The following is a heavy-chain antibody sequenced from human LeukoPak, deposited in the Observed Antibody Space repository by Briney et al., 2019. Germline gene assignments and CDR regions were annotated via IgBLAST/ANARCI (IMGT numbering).Heavy chain of an antibody. D-gene: IGHD3-3*01. CDR2: INHSGST. V-gene: IGHV4-34*01. CDR3: ARSRSAGHYDFWSGPPPGYMDV. J-gene: IGHJ6*03. Sequence: PSETLSLTCAVYGGSFSGYYWSWIRQPPGKGLEWIGEINHSGSTNYNPSLKSRVTISVDTSKNQFSLKLSSVTAADTAVYYCARSRSAGHYDFWSGPPPGYMDVWGKGTTVTVSS. CDR1: GGSFSGYY.